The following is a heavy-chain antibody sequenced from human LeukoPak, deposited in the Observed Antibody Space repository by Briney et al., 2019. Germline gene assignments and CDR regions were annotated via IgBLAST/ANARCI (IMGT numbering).Heavy chain of an antibody. Sequence: PGGSLRLSCAASRVTFSNAWMTWVRQAPGKGLEWVGRIKSKTDGGTTDYAAPVKGRFTISRDDSENTLYLQMNSLKTEDTAVYYCARIYKLAYFDYWGQGTLVSVSS. CDR3: ARIYKLAYFDY. J-gene: IGHJ4*02. CDR2: IKSKTDGGTT. V-gene: IGHV3-15*01. D-gene: IGHD5-24*01. CDR1: RVTFSNAW.